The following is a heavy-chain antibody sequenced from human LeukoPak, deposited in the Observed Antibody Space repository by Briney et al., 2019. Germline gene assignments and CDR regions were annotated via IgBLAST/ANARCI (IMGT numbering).Heavy chain of an antibody. D-gene: IGHD6-19*01. V-gene: IGHV5-51*01. J-gene: IGHJ4*02. CDR3: ARHVVPYSSGLTGFDY. CDR1: GYTFATYW. Sequence: RRESLKISCKGSGYTFATYWIGWVRQMPGKGLEWMGIIYPGDSDTRYSPSFQGQVSISADKSITTAYLQWSSLKASDTAMYYCARHVVPYSSGLTGFDYWGRGTLVTVSS. CDR2: IYPGDSDT.